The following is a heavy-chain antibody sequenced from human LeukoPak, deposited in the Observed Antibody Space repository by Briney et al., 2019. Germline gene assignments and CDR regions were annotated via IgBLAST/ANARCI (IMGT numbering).Heavy chain of an antibody. CDR1: GYTFTSYY. J-gene: IGHJ4*02. Sequence: GASVKVSCKASGYTFTSYYIHWVRQAPGQGLEWMGIINPSVGGTAYAQKFQGRVTITADESASTAYMELSSLRSEDTAVYYCARDGAVAGHFDYWGQGTLVTVSS. V-gene: IGHV1-46*01. CDR3: ARDGAVAGHFDY. CDR2: INPSVGGT. D-gene: IGHD6-19*01.